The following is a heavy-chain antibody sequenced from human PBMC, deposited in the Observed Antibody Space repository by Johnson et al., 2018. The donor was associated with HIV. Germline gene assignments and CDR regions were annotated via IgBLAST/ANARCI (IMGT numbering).Heavy chain of an antibody. Sequence: MQLIESGGGEVRPGGSLRLSCVASGFNFDDYGVSWVRQAPGKGLEWVSGINWNGASTDSAASVKGRFNISRDNAKNSLYLQMNSLTTEDTALYYCVRGWVGATLRAFDIWGQGTMVTVSS. V-gene: IGHV3-20*04. CDR3: VRGWVGATLRAFDI. J-gene: IGHJ3*02. CDR1: GFNFDDYG. D-gene: IGHD1-26*01. CDR2: INWNGAST.